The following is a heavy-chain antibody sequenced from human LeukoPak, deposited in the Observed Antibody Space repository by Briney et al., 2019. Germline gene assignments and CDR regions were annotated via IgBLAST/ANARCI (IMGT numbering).Heavy chain of an antibody. CDR1: GFTFSSYG. J-gene: IGHJ4*02. V-gene: IGHV3-15*01. Sequence: PGGSLRLSCAASGFTFSSYGMHWVRQAPGKGLEWVGRIKSKTDGGTTDYAAPVKGRFTISRDDSKNTLYLQMNSLRAEDTAVYYCAKTRGYSYGYRDYWGQGTLVTVSS. CDR3: AKTRGYSYGYRDY. CDR2: IKSKTDGGTT. D-gene: IGHD5-18*01.